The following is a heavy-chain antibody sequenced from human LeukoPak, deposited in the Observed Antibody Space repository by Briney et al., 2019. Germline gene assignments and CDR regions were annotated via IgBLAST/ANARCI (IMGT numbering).Heavy chain of an antibody. D-gene: IGHD3-10*01. CDR1: GFTFSSYG. CDR2: IRYDGSNK. V-gene: IGHV3-30*02. J-gene: IGHJ6*02. Sequence: GGSLRLSCAASGFTFSSYGMHWVRQAPGKGLEWVAFIRYDGSNKYYADSVKGRFTISRDNSKNTLYLQTNSLRAEDTAVYYCANGPFGELTPPYYYYYYGMDVWVQGTTVTVSS. CDR3: ANGPFGELTPPYYYYYYGMDV.